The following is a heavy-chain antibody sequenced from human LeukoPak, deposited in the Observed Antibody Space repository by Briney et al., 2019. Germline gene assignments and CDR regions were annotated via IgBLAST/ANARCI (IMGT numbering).Heavy chain of an antibody. CDR1: GYTFTSYA. CDR2: INPNSGGT. CDR3: ARRLTGVDY. D-gene: IGHD7-27*01. V-gene: IGHV1-2*02. J-gene: IGHJ4*02. Sequence: ASVKVSCKASGYTFTSYAMNWVRQAPGQGLEWMGWINPNSGGTNYAQKFQGRVTMTRDTSISTAYMELNRLTSDDTAVYYCARRLTGVDYWGQGTLVTVSS.